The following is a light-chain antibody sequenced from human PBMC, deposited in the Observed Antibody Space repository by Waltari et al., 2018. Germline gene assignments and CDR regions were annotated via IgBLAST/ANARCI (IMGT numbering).Light chain of an antibody. CDR3: TSFTSSSTIV. V-gene: IGLV2-14*01. J-gene: IGLJ2*01. Sequence: PGQSITISCTGSSSDVGGYNYVSCHQQHPGKAPKLMISEVNKRPSGVPNRFSCSQADNTASRTIARLQAEDEAHYYCTSFTSSSTIVFGGGTKLTVL. CDR1: SSDVGGYNY. CDR2: EVN.